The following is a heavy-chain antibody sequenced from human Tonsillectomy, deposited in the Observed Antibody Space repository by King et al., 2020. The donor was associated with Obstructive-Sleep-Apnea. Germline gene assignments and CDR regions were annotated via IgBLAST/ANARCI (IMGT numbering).Heavy chain of an antibody. CDR1: GYSFTSYW. CDR2: IYPDDSDT. D-gene: IGHD6-13*01. CDR3: AGRVGRSIAAAATLDY. V-gene: IGHV5-51*01. Sequence: VQLVESGAEVKKPGESLKISCEGSGYSFTSYWIGWVRQMPGKGLEWMGIIYPDDSDTIYSPSFQGQVTIAADKSISTAYLQWSSLKASDTAMYYCAGRVGRSIAAAATLDYWGQGTLVTASS. J-gene: IGHJ4*02.